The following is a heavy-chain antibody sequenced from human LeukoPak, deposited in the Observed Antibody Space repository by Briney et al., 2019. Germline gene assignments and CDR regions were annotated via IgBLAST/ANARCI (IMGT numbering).Heavy chain of an antibody. CDR1: GFTFSDYY. CDR3: ARGSAACYTLRCTFDI. D-gene: IGHD3-16*02. V-gene: IGHV3-11*01. Sequence: GSLRLSCATSGFTFSDYYMTWIRQPPGKGLEWVSYMSGVGNVIYDADSVKGRFTISRDNTKNSLYLQMNNLRAEDTAMYYCARGSAACYTLRCTFDIWGQGTMVTVSS. CDR2: MSGVGNVI. J-gene: IGHJ3*02.